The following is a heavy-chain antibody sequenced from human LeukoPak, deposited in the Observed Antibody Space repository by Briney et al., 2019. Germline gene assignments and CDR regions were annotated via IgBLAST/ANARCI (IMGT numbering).Heavy chain of an antibody. V-gene: IGHV4-4*07. J-gene: IGHJ5*02. D-gene: IGHD3-10*01. CDR3: ARRITMVRGVIDNWFDP. CDR2: IYTSGST. Sequence: PSETLSLTCTVSGGSISSYYWSWIRQPAGKGLEWIGRIYTSGSTNYNPSLKSRVTMSVDTSKNQFSLKLSSVTAADTAVYYCARRITMVRGVIDNWFDPWGQGTLVTVSS. CDR1: GGSISSYY.